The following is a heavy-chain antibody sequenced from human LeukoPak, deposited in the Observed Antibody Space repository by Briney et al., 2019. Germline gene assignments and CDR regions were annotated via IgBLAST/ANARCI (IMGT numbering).Heavy chain of an antibody. Sequence: SETLSLTCTLSGGSISSGGYYWSWIRQHPGKGLEWVGYIYYSGSTYYNPSLKSRVTISVDTSKNQFSLKLSSVAAADPAVCSCASQYCSGGNCYDWFDPWGQGTLVTVSS. CDR3: ASQYCSGGNCYDWFDP. CDR1: GGSISSGGYY. CDR2: IYYSGST. V-gene: IGHV4-31*03. D-gene: IGHD2-15*01. J-gene: IGHJ5*02.